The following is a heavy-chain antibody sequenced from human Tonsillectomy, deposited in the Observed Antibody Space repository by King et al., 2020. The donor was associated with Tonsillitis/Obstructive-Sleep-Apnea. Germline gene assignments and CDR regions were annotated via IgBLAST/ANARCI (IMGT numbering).Heavy chain of an antibody. CDR3: ARDKTGGWYFDV. D-gene: IGHD1-14*01. V-gene: IGHV3-7*03. J-gene: IGHJ2*01. Sequence: EVQLVESGGSLVQPGGSLRLSCAASGFTFSSYWMYWVRQTPGKGLEWVANIKLDGSEKYYGDSVKGRFTISRDNAKNSLYLQMSSLRAEDTGVYYCARDKTGGWYFDVWGRGTLVTVSS. CDR2: IKLDGSEK. CDR1: GFTFSSYW.